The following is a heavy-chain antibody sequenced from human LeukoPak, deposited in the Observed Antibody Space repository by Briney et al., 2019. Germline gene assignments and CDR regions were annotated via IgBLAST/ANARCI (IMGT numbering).Heavy chain of an antibody. D-gene: IGHD2-15*01. J-gene: IGHJ4*02. CDR2: IYPGDSDT. V-gene: IGHV5-51*01. CDR1: GYSFTSYW. Sequence: GESLKISCKGSGYSFTSYWIGWVRQMPGKGLEWTGIIYPGDSDTRYSPSFQGQVTISADKSISTAYLQWSSLKASDTAMYYCARGEHAPAYCSGFQIDYWGQGTLVAVSS. CDR3: ARGEHAPAYCSGFQIDY.